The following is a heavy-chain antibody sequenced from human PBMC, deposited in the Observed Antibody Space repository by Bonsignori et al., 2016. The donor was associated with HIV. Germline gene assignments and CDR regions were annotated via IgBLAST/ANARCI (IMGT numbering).Heavy chain of an antibody. D-gene: IGHD1-26*01. V-gene: IGHV1-8*01. J-gene: IGHJ4*02. CDR2: MNPNSGNT. Sequence: WVRQAPGQGLEWMGWMNPNSGNTGYAQKFQGRVTMTRNTSISTAYMELSSLRSEDTAVYYCARGHTSSYGRGSGHSWGQGTLVTVSS. CDR3: ARGHTSSYGRGSGHS.